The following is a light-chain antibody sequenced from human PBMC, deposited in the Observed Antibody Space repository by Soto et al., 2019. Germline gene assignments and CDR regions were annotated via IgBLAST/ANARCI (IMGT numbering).Light chain of an antibody. CDR2: QDS. V-gene: IGLV3-1*01. J-gene: IGLJ2*01. Sequence: SSELTQPPSVSVSPGQTASITCSGAKSGDKYACWYQQKPGQSPVLVIYQDSKRPSGIPERFSGSNSGNTATLTISGTQAMDEADYYCQAWDSSTVVFGGGTKLTVL. CDR3: QAWDSSTVV. CDR1: KSGDKY.